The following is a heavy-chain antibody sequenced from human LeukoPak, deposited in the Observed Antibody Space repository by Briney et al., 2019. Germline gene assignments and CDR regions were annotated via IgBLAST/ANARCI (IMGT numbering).Heavy chain of an antibody. CDR3: GMRGTGVSYAFDI. CDR2: VTHTGGT. J-gene: IGHJ3*02. Sequence: PSETLSLTCGVSGGSFSNYHWSWIRQPPGKGLEWIGEVTHTGGTNYNPSLRSRVTMSVDMSKNHLSLKLYSVTAADTAVYYCGMRGTGVSYAFDIWGQGTMVTVSS. V-gene: IGHV4-34*01. D-gene: IGHD1-1*01. CDR1: GGSFSNYH.